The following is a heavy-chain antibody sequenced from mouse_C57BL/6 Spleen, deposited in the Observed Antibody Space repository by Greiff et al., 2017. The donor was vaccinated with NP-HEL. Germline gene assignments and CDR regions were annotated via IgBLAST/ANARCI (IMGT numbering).Heavy chain of an antibody. D-gene: IGHD2-4*01. V-gene: IGHV3-6*01. J-gene: IGHJ3*01. CDR3: ARDRYDYDGLGCAS. CDR1: GYSITSGYY. CDR2: ISYDGSN. Sequence: EVHLVESGPGLVKPSQSLSLTCSVTGYSITSGYYWNWIRQFPGNKLEWMGYISYDGSNNYNPSLKNRITITRDTSKNQFFLKLNSVTPEDTATYDCARDRYDYDGLGCASWGQGTLVTVSA.